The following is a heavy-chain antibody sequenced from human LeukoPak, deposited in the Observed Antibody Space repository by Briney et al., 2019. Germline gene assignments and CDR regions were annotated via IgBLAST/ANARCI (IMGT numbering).Heavy chain of an antibody. J-gene: IGHJ3*02. CDR3: VREDGIVGATSAFDI. CDR2: INSRSNYI. CDR1: GFTFSTYS. Sequence: GGSLRLSCAASGFTFSTYSMNWVRRAPGQGLEWVSSINSRSNYIYYADSVKGRFTISRDNAKNSLYLQMNSLRAEDTAVYYCVREDGIVGATSAFDIWGQGTMVTVSS. V-gene: IGHV3-21*01. D-gene: IGHD1-26*01.